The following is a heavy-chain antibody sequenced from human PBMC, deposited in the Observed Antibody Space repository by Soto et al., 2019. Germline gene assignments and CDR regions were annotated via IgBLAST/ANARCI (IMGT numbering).Heavy chain of an antibody. V-gene: IGHV3-23*01. Sequence: GGSLRLSCAASGFTFSNYAMSWVRQAPGRGLEWVSSLSGNSGSVYYAESVKGRFAISRDNSKNTLFLQMNSLRAEDTAVYYCAREQTGAAAWGQGTLVTVSS. CDR3: AREQTGAAA. CDR1: GFTFSNYA. J-gene: IGHJ5*02. D-gene: IGHD2-15*01. CDR2: LSGNSGSV.